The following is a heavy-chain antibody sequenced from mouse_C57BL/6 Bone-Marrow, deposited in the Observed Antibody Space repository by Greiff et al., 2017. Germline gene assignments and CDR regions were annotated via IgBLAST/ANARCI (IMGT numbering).Heavy chain of an antibody. CDR3: ARWSCDEGWFAY. Sequence: QVQLQQSGAELVRPGASVKLSCKASGYTFTSYGISWVKQRTGQGLEWIGEIYPRSGNTYYNEKFKGKATLTADKSSSTAYMELRSLTSEDSAVYFCARWSCDEGWFAYWGQGTPVTVSA. V-gene: IGHV1-81*01. CDR1: GYTFTSYG. CDR2: IYPRSGNT. D-gene: IGHD2-13*01. J-gene: IGHJ3*01.